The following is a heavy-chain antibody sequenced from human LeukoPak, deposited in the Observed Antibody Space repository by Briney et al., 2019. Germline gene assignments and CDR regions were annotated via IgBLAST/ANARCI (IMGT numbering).Heavy chain of an antibody. V-gene: IGHV4-4*02. J-gene: IGHJ4*02. CDR1: GDSISSGHW. D-gene: IGHD1-26*01. Sequence: PSGTLSLTCAVSGDSISSGHWWSWVRQPPGKGLEWIGEIKHGGSTNYNPSLKSRVTISVDRSKNQFSLKVNSATAADTAVYYCARDGGSYRDFEYWGQGTLVTVSS. CDR3: ARDGGSYRDFEY. CDR2: IKHGGST.